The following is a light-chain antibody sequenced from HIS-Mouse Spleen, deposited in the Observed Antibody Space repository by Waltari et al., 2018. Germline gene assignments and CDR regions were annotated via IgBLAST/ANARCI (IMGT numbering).Light chain of an antibody. CDR2: QGS. Sequence: SYELTQPPSVSVSPGQTASITCSGDKLGDKYACWYQQKPSQSPVLVIYQGSKRPSGIHERFSGSNSGNTATLTISGTQAMDEADYYCQAWDSSTVVFGGGTKLTVL. CDR3: QAWDSSTVV. V-gene: IGLV3-1*01. CDR1: KLGDKY. J-gene: IGLJ2*01.